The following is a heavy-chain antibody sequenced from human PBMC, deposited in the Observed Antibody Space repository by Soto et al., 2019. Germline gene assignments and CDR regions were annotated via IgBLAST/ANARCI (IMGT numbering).Heavy chain of an antibody. V-gene: IGHV3-21*01. CDR3: ARAGTSYCSGGSCYYFDY. CDR1: GFTFSSYS. J-gene: IGHJ4*02. Sequence: EVQLVESGGGLVKPGGSLRLSCAASGFTFSSYSMNWVRQAPGKGLEWVSSISSSSSYIYYADSVKGRFTISRDNAKNSLYLQMNSLIAEDTAVYYCARAGTSYCSGGSCYYFDYWGQGTLVTVSS. CDR2: ISSSSSYI. D-gene: IGHD2-15*01.